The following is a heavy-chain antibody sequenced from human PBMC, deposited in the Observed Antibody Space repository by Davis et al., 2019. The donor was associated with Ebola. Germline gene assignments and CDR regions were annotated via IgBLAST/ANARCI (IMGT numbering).Heavy chain of an antibody. D-gene: IGHD3-16*01. CDR3: TSGGGMDV. Sequence: GESLKISCAASGFTFSGSAMHWVRQASGKGLEWVGRIRSKANSYATAYAATVKGRFTISRDDSKNTAYQQMNSLKTEDTAVYYCTSGGGMDVWGQGTTVTVSS. J-gene: IGHJ6*02. V-gene: IGHV3-73*01. CDR1: GFTFSGSA. CDR2: IRSKANSYAT.